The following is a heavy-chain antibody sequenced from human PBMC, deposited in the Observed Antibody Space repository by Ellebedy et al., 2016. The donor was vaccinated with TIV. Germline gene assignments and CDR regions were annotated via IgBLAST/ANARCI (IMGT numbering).Heavy chain of an antibody. D-gene: IGHD3-22*01. V-gene: IGHV1-46*01. CDR2: INPSGADT. J-gene: IGHJ4*02. CDR3: ATAGKYYDSGCHKI. CDR1: GYTFTDFY. Sequence: AASVKVSCKASGYTFTDFYIHCVRHAPGQGLEWVGLINPSGADTAYARELQGRVTMTSDASTSTIYLELHSLRSDDTAIYYCATAGKYYDSGCHKIWGQGTLVTVSS.